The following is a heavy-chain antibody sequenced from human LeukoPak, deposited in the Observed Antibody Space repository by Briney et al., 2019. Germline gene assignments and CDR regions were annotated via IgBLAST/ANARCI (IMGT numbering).Heavy chain of an antibody. J-gene: IGHJ2*01. CDR3: ARAPDYSSSWSPPGI. CDR1: GFTFSTYV. CDR2: IYSGGST. Sequence: TGGSLRLSCAASGFTFSTYVMIWVRQAPGKGLEWVSVIYSGGSTYYADSVKGRFAISRDNSKNTLYLQMNSLRAEDTAVYYCARAPDYSSSWSPPGIWGRGTLVIVSS. D-gene: IGHD6-13*01. V-gene: IGHV3-53*01.